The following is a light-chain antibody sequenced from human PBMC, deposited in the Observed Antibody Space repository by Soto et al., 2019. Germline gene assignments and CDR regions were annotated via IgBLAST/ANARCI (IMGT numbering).Light chain of an antibody. V-gene: IGLV4-60*02. CDR2: LEGSGSY. CDR3: ETWDSNTRV. CDR1: SGHSSYI. Sequence: QLVLTQSSSASVSLGSSVKLTCTLSSGHSSYIIAWHQQQPGKAPRYLMKLEGSGSYNKGSGVPDRFSGSSSGADRYLTISNLQFEDEADYYCETWDSNTRVFGTGTKVTVL. J-gene: IGLJ1*01.